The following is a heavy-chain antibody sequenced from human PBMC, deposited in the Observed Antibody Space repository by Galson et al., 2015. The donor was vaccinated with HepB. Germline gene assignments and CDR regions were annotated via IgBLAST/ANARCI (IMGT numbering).Heavy chain of an antibody. Sequence: SLRLSCAASEFIFSSYGMHWVRQSPGKGLEWVAGITYDGGNKYYADSVKGRFTVSRDNSKKKVSLNLSSMTAADTARYYCTGGTGGGLHPSYGLAVWSQGTSVTVSS. D-gene: IGHD5-24*01. J-gene: IGHJ6*02. V-gene: IGHV3-30*19. CDR3: TGGTGGGLHPSYGLAV. CDR1: EFIFSSYG. CDR2: ITYDGGNK.